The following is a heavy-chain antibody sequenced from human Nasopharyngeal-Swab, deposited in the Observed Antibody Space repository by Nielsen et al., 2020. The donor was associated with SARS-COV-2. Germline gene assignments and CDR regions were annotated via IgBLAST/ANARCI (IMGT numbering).Heavy chain of an antibody. V-gene: IGHV4-34*01. Sequence: WVRPPPREGVGGVGEINHSGSTNYNPSLKSRVTISVDTSKNQFSLKLSSVTAADTAVYYCARGTVYYYDSSGYYYYYYYGMDVWGQGTTVTVSS. J-gene: IGHJ6*02. CDR3: ARGTVYYYDSSGYYYYYYYGMDV. CDR2: INHSGST. D-gene: IGHD3-22*01.